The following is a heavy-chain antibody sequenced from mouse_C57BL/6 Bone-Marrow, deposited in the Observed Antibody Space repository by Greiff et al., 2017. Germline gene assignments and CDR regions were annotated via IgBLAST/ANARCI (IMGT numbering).Heavy chain of an antibody. CDR2: IYPRSGNT. J-gene: IGHJ3*01. D-gene: IGHD2-1*01. V-gene: IGHV1-81*01. CDR3: ADGNGWFAY. Sequence: VKLQQSGAELARPGASVKLSCKASGYTFTSYGISWVKQRTGQGLEWIGEIYPRSGNTYYNEKFKGKATLTADKSSSTAYMELRSLTSEDSAVYFCADGNGWFAYWGQGTLVTVSA. CDR1: GYTFTSYG.